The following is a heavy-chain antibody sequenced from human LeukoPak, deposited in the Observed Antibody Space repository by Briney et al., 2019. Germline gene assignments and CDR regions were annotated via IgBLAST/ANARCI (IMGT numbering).Heavy chain of an antibody. D-gene: IGHD1-7*01. CDR3: ASEFPHRLELAYFDY. V-gene: IGHV1-46*01. CDR1: GYTFTGYY. CDR2: INPSGGST. Sequence: ASVKVSCKASGYTFTGYYMHWVRQAPGQGLEWMGIINPSGGSTSYAQKFQGRVTMTRDTSTSTVDMELSSLRSEDTAVYYCASEFPHRLELAYFDYWGQGTLVTVSS. J-gene: IGHJ4*02.